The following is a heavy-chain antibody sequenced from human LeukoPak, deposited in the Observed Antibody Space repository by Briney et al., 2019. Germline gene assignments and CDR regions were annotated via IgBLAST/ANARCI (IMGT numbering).Heavy chain of an antibody. Sequence: PGGSLRLSCAASGFTFSNYAMSWVRQAPGKGLEWVSGLSGTGDITYYTDSVKGRFTISRDNSKNTLYLQMNSLRAEDTAVYYCAKGQYCSSTSCQINYYYYGMDVWGQGTTVTVSS. CDR2: LSGTGDIT. D-gene: IGHD2-2*01. V-gene: IGHV3-23*01. J-gene: IGHJ6*02. CDR3: AKGQYCSSTSCQINYYYYGMDV. CDR1: GFTFSNYA.